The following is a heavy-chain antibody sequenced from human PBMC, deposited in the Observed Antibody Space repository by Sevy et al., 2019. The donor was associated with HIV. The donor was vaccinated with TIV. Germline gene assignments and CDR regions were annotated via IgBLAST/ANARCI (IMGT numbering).Heavy chain of an antibody. CDR3: VRVPAAAGTRGYFDY. Sequence: ASVKVSCKTSGYSFSGYNMHWVQQAPGQGLEWMGRINPTSGGTKFAEMFQGRVTMTRDMSISTAYMELSSLRSDDTAVYYCVRVPAAAGTRGYFDYWGQGTLLTVSS. CDR2: INPTSGGT. D-gene: IGHD6-13*01. CDR1: GYSFSGYN. J-gene: IGHJ4*02. V-gene: IGHV1-2*06.